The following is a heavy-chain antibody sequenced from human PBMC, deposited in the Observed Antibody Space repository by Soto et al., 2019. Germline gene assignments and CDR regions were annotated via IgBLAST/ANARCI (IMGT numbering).Heavy chain of an antibody. CDR2: INPSGDST. V-gene: IGHV1-46*01. Sequence: ASVNVSGQASGCTITRHWMHWVRQAPGQGLEWMGVINPSGDSTIYAEKFQGRVTMTRDASTSTVYMELSSLRSDDTAVYYCARDNSYDSGGAKGWYFDLWGRGTLVTVSS. CDR1: GCTITRHW. D-gene: IGHD3-22*01. J-gene: IGHJ2*01. CDR3: ARDNSYDSGGAKGWYFDL.